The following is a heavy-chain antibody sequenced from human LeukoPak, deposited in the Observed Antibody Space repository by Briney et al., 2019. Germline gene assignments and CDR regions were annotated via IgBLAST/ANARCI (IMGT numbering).Heavy chain of an antibody. CDR3: AASGLELDY. D-gene: IGHD1-1*01. V-gene: IGHV4-39*01. CDR2: IYYSGST. CDR1: GASISSTSYY. Sequence: NPSETLSLTCSVSGASISSTSYYWGWIRQPPGKGLEWIGSIYYSGSTYYNPSLKSRVTISVDTSKNQFSLKLSSVTAADTAVYYCAASGLELDYWGQGTLVTVSS. J-gene: IGHJ4*02.